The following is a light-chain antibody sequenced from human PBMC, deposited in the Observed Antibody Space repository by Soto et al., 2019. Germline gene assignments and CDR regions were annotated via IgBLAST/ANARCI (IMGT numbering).Light chain of an antibody. CDR3: QQYNSYSIT. Sequence: EVVLTQSPATLSFSPGDRATLSCRASQTVRNNYLAWYQQKPGQAPRLLIYDASSRATGIPARFSGSGSGTEFTLTISSLQPDDFATYYCQQYNSYSITFGQGTRLEI. V-gene: IGKV3D-7*01. CDR1: QTVRNNY. CDR2: DAS. J-gene: IGKJ5*01.